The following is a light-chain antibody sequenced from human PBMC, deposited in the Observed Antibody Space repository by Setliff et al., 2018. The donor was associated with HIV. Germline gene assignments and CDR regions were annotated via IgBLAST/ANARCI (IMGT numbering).Light chain of an antibody. V-gene: IGLV2-14*01. CDR2: GVS. CDR1: SSDVGGYNY. J-gene: IGLJ2*01. Sequence: QSALTQPASVSGSPGQSITISCTGTSSDVGGYNYVSWYQQHPGKAPKLMIYGVSNRPSGVSNRFSGSKSGNTASLTISGLQAEDEADYYCSSYTSSSTPCVFGGGTKVTVL. CDR3: SSYTSSSTPCV.